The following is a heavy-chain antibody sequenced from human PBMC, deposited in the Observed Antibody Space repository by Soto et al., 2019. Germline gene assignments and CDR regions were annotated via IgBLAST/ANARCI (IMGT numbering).Heavy chain of an antibody. J-gene: IGHJ6*02. Sequence: LRLSCAASGFTFSSYAMHWVRQAPGKGLEWVAVISYDGSNKYYADSVKGRFTISRDNSKNTLYLQMNSLRAEDTAVYYCARDRASHDFWSGYYHYYYYGMDVWGRGTTVTVSS. V-gene: IGHV3-30-3*01. D-gene: IGHD3-3*01. CDR2: ISYDGSNK. CDR1: GFTFSSYA. CDR3: ARDRASHDFWSGYYHYYYYGMDV.